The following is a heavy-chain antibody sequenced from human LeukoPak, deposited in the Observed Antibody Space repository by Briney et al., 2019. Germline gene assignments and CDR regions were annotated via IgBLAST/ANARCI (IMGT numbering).Heavy chain of an antibody. V-gene: IGHV1-2*02. CDR2: INPNSGGT. J-gene: IGHJ5*02. CDR3: ARDLGSHSSSWYSDWFDP. CDR1: GYTFTGHY. D-gene: IGHD6-13*01. Sequence: GASVKVSCKASGYTFTGHYMHWVRQAPGQGLEWMGWINPNSGGTNYAQKFQGRVTMTRDTSISTAYMELSRLRSDDTAVYYCARDLGSHSSSWYSDWFDPWGQGILVTVSS.